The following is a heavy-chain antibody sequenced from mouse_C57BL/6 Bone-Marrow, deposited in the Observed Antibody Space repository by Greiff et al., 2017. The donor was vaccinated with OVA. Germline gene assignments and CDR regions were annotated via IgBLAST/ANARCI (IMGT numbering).Heavy chain of an antibody. CDR3: SRRPLYDYDDAMDY. Sequence: VQLQQPGAELVKPGASVKMSCKASGYTFTSYWITWVKQRPGKGLEWIGDIYPGSGSTNYNEKFKSKATLTVDKSSSTAYMQLSSLTSEDSAVYYCSRRPLYDYDDAMDYWGQGTSVTVSS. J-gene: IGHJ4*01. V-gene: IGHV1-55*01. CDR1: GYTFTSYW. CDR2: IYPGSGST. D-gene: IGHD2-4*01.